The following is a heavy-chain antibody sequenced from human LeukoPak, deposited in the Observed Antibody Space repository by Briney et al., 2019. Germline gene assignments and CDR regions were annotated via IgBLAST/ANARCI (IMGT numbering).Heavy chain of an antibody. V-gene: IGHV3-23*01. CDR3: AKGFRVVVPAVELDY. D-gene: IGHD2-2*01. CDR1: GFSFSSHA. CDR2: ISSSGGTT. J-gene: IGHJ4*02. Sequence: PGGSLRLSCAATGFSFSSHAMSWVRQAPGKELEWVSGISSSGGTTYYADSVKGRFTISRDNSKNTLYLQMNSLRAEDTAVYYCAKGFRVVVPAVELDYWGQGTLVTVSS.